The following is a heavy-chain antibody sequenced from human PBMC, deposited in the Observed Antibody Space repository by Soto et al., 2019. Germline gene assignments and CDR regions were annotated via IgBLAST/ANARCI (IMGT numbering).Heavy chain of an antibody. CDR2: IYHSGST. V-gene: IGHV4-4*02. Sequence: PSETLSLTCAVSSGSISSSNWWSWVRQPPGKGLEWIGEIYHSGSTNYNPSLKSRVTISVDKSKNQFSLKLSSVTAADTAVYYWARGYDFWSGPYYMDVWGKGTMVTVS. D-gene: IGHD3-3*01. CDR3: ARGYDFWSGPYYMDV. J-gene: IGHJ6*03. CDR1: SGSISSSNW.